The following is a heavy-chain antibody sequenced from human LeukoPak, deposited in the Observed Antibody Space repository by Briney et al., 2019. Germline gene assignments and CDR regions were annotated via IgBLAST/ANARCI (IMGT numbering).Heavy chain of an antibody. Sequence: GGSLRLSCAASGFTFSSYWMSWVRQAPGKGLEWVANIKQDGSEKYYVDSVKGRFTISRDNAKNSLYLQMNSLRAEDTAVYYCARSPSTGYYYMDVWGKGTTVTVSS. CDR2: IKQDGSEK. CDR3: ARSPSTGYYYMDV. D-gene: IGHD4-17*01. J-gene: IGHJ6*03. CDR1: GFTFSSYW. V-gene: IGHV3-7*01.